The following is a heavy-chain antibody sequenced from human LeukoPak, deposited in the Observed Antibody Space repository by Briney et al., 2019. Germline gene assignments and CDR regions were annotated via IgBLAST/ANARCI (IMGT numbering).Heavy chain of an antibody. J-gene: IGHJ5*02. Sequence: SQTLSLTCAISGDSVSSNSAAWNWIRQSPSRGLEWLGRTYYRSKWYNDYAVSVKSRITINPDTSKNQFSLQLNSVTPEDTAVYYCARDHDDYGDYNYWFDPWGQGTLVTVSS. CDR3: ARDHDDYGDYNYWFDP. D-gene: IGHD4-17*01. CDR1: GDSVSSNSAA. V-gene: IGHV6-1*01. CDR2: TYYRSKWYN.